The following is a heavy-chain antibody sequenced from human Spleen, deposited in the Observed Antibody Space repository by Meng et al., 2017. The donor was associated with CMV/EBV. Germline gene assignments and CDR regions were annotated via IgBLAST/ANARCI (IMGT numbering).Heavy chain of an antibody. J-gene: IGHJ6*02. CDR2: INWNGGST. Sequence: GGSLRLSCAASGFTFDDYGMSWVRQAPGKGLEWVSGINWNGGSTGYADSVKGRFTISRDNAKNSLYLQMNSLRAEDTALYYCASVNIAARTYGMDVWGQGTTVTVSS. CDR1: GFTFDDYG. D-gene: IGHD6-6*01. V-gene: IGHV3-20*04. CDR3: ASVNIAARTYGMDV.